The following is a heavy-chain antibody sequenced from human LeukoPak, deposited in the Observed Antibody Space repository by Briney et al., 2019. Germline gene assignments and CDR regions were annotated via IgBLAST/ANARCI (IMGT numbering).Heavy chain of an antibody. D-gene: IGHD6-13*01. CDR3: AREGIAAAGDY. V-gene: IGHV3-48*04. Sequence: GGSLRLSCTASGFTFGDYAMSWVRQAPGKGLEWVSYISSSSSTIYYADSVKGRFTISRDNAKNSLYLQMNSLRAEDTAVYYCAREGIAAAGDYWGQGTLVTVSS. CDR2: ISSSSSTI. J-gene: IGHJ4*02. CDR1: GFTFGDYA.